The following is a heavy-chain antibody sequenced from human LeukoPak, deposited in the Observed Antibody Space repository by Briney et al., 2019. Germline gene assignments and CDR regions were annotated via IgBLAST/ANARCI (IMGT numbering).Heavy chain of an antibody. CDR2: ISGSGGST. D-gene: IGHD2-15*01. CDR3: AKKEVAHFDY. Sequence: GGTLRLSCAASGFTFSTYGMSWVRQAPGKGLEWVSAISGSGGSTYYADSVKGRFTISRDDSKNTLYLQMNSLRAEDTAVYYCAKKEVAHFDYWGQGTLVTVSS. CDR1: GFTFSTYG. J-gene: IGHJ4*02. V-gene: IGHV3-23*01.